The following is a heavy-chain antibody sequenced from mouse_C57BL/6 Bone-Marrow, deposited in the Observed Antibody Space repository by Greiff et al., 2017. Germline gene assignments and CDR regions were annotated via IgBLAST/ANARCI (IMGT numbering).Heavy chain of an antibody. CDR1: GFSLTSYA. V-gene: IGHV2-9-1*01. J-gene: IGHJ4*01. CDR2: IWTGGGT. Sequence: QVQLKESGPGLVAPSQSLSITCTVSGFSLTSYAISWVRQPPGQGLEWLGVIWTGGGTNSNSALTSRLSISKDNSKSQVFLKMNSLQTDDTARYYCARKNYGSRGCMDYWGQGTSVTVSS. D-gene: IGHD1-1*01. CDR3: ARKNYGSRGCMDY.